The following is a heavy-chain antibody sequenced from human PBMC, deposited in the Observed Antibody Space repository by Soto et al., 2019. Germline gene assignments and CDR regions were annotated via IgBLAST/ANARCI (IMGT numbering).Heavy chain of an antibody. CDR3: ARGRITAAKTE. Sequence: SDTLSLTCTVSGGSVSRGSYYWSWIRQPPGKGLEWIAYIYYSGSTNYNPSLKSRVTISVDTSKNHFSLKLSSVTAADTAVYYCARGRITAAKTEWGQGAMVTVS. V-gene: IGHV4-61*03. CDR1: GGSVSRGSYY. D-gene: IGHD6-13*01. CDR2: IYYSGST. J-gene: IGHJ4*02.